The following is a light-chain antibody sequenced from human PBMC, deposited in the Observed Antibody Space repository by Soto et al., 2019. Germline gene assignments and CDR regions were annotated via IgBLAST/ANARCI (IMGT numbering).Light chain of an antibody. Sequence: QSVLTQPPSASGTPGQRVAISCYGGSSNIRGNTVSWYQQLPGTAPKLLIYSNDQRPSGVPERFSGSKSGTSASLAISGLQSEDEADYYCVAWYDSPKGWVFGGGTKVTVL. CDR2: SND. CDR3: VAWYDSPKGWV. J-gene: IGLJ3*02. V-gene: IGLV1-44*01. CDR1: SSNIRGNT.